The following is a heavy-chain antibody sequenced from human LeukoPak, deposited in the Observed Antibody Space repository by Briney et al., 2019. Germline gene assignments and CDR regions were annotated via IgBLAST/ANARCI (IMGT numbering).Heavy chain of an antibody. D-gene: IGHD4-11*01. CDR2: ISYDGSNK. Sequence: PGGSLRLSCAASGFTFSSYAMHWVRQAPGKGLEWVAVISYDGSNKYYADSVKGRFTISRDNSKNTLYLQMNSLRAEDTAVYYCAKGRYDYSNYVPFDYWGQGTLVTVSS. V-gene: IGHV3-30*04. J-gene: IGHJ4*02. CDR3: AKGRYDYSNYVPFDY. CDR1: GFTFSSYA.